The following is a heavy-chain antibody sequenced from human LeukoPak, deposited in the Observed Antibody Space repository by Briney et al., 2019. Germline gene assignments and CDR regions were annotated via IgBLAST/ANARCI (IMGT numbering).Heavy chain of an antibody. J-gene: IGHJ3*02. CDR1: GGSISSYY. V-gene: IGHV4-59*01. CDR3: ARGEAGAFDI. CDR2: IYYSGST. Sequence: SSETQSLTCTVSGGSISSYYWSWIRQPPGKGLEWIGYIYYSGSTNYNPSLKSRVTISVDTSKNQFSLKLSSVTAADTAVYYCARGEAGAFDIWGQGTMVTVSS.